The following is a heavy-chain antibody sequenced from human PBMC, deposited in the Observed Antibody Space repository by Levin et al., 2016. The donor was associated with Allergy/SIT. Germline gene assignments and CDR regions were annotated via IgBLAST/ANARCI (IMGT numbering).Heavy chain of an antibody. V-gene: IGHV1-46*01. D-gene: IGHD3-10*01. CDR3: ARDLGPYYYGSGSYKMDY. CDR2: INPSGGST. Sequence: ASVKVSCKASGYTFTSYYMHWVRQAPGQGLEWMGIINPSGGSTSYAQKFQGRVTMTRDTSTSTVYMELSSLRSEDTAVYYCARDLGPYYYGSGSYKMDYWGQGTLVTVSS. J-gene: IGHJ4*02. CDR1: GYTFTSYY.